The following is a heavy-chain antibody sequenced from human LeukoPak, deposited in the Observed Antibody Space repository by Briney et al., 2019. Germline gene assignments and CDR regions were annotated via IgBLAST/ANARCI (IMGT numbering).Heavy chain of an antibody. CDR3: AKLLRSPYCSSTSCYVDWFDP. Sequence: GGSMRLSCAASGFTFTSYTMNWIRQAPGKGLEWVSAISGSGGSTYYADSVKGRFTISRDNSKNTLYLQMNSLRAEDTAVYYCAKLLRSPYCSSTSCYVDWFDPWGQGTLVTVSS. CDR1: GFTFTSYT. CDR2: ISGSGGST. J-gene: IGHJ5*02. V-gene: IGHV3-23*01. D-gene: IGHD2-2*01.